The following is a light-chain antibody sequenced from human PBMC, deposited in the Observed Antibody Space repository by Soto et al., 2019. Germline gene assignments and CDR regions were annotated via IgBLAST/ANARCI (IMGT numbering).Light chain of an antibody. V-gene: IGKV3-20*01. CDR1: QSVSNNY. J-gene: IGKJ1*01. Sequence: EIVLTHSPVTLSLSPWEVATLSCRASQSVSNNYLAWYQQKPGQAPRLLIYGASNRATGIPDRFSGSGSGTDFTLTISRLEPEDFAVYYCQQYGSSGTFGQGTKVDIK. CDR3: QQYGSSGT. CDR2: GAS.